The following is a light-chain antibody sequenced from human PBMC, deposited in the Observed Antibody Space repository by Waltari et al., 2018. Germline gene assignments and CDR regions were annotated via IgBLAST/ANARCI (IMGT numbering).Light chain of an antibody. CDR1: QPVTSRY. J-gene: IGKJ1*01. CDR2: STS. V-gene: IGKV3-20*01. CDR3: QQYGVSPWT. Sequence: EIVLTQSPGTLSLSPGERATLSCRTSQPVTSRYLAWYQQKPGQAPRLLIYSTSSRATGIPDRFSGSGSGTDFTLTISRLEPEDFAVYYCQQYGVSPWTFGQGTKVEI.